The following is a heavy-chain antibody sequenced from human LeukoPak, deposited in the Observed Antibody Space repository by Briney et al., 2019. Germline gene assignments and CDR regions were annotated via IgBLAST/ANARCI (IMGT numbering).Heavy chain of an antibody. CDR2: ICGSCTCT. V-gene: IGHV3-23*01. J-gene: IGHJ4*02. CDR1: GFTFSTNA. D-gene: IGHD4-23*01. CDR3: AMLDLNGGNSHY. Sequence: GSLRLSCAASGFTFSTNAMIWVRQAPGKGLEWVSAICGSCTCTYYADSVRARFIISRDNSKNTLYLQMNSLRAEHTAVYHCAMLDLNGGNSHYWGQGTLVTVSS.